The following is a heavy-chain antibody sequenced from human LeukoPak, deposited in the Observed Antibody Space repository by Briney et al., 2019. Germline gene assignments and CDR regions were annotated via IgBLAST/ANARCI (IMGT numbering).Heavy chain of an antibody. Sequence: PGGSLRLSCAASGFTFSMFNMNWVRQAPGKGLEWIAYISTSSSTVYYASSVKGRFTISRDSSKNTLYLQMNSLGAEDTAVYYCARGSGPYYFDYWGQGTLVTVSS. D-gene: IGHD2-15*01. CDR2: ISTSSSTV. J-gene: IGHJ4*02. CDR1: GFTFSMFN. V-gene: IGHV3-48*01. CDR3: ARGSGPYYFDY.